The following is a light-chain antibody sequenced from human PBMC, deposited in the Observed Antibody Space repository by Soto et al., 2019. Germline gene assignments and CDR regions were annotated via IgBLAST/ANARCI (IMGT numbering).Light chain of an antibody. V-gene: IGKV3-20*01. CDR3: QQYGNAPIT. CDR2: GAS. Sequence: ETVLTQSPGTLSLSPGEGATLSFRSTQAVYSSLLAWYQQKPGQAPRLLIYGASSRATGIPDRFSGSGSGTDFTLSISRLEVEDFAVYHCQQYGNAPITFGQGTRLEIK. J-gene: IGKJ5*01. CDR1: QAVYSSL.